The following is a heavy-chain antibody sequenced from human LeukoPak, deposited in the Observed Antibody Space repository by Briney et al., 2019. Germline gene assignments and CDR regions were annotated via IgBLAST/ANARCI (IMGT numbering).Heavy chain of an antibody. CDR1: GYTFTGYY. Sequence: ASVKVSCKASGYTFTGYYMRWVRQAPGQGLEWMGRINPNSGGTNYAQKFQGRVTMTRDTSISTAYMELSRLRSDDTAVYYCARDQYSSSWYSSAKDAFDIWGQGTMVTVSS. V-gene: IGHV1-2*06. J-gene: IGHJ3*02. D-gene: IGHD6-13*01. CDR3: ARDQYSSSWYSSAKDAFDI. CDR2: INPNSGGT.